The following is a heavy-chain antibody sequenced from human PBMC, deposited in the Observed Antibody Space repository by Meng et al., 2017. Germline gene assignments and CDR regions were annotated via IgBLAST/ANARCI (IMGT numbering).Heavy chain of an antibody. Sequence: GESLKISCAASGFAFSSYSMNWVRQAPGKGLEWVSSISSSSSYIDYADSGKGRFTSSRDNAKNSLYLQMNSVRAEDTAVYYCARDGPGYSRGKYGMDVWGQGITVTVSS. CDR1: GFAFSSYS. CDR3: ARDGPGYSRGKYGMDV. D-gene: IGHD1-26*01. J-gene: IGHJ6*02. V-gene: IGHV3-21*01. CDR2: ISSSSSYI.